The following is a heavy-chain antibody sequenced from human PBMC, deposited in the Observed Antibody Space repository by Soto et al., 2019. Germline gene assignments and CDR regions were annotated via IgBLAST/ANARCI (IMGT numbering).Heavy chain of an antibody. J-gene: IGHJ4*02. D-gene: IGHD3-22*01. CDR1: GRSINSYY. CDR3: ARTYDSNGYANEFDS. V-gene: IGHV4-59*01. Sequence: QVQLQESGPGLVKPSETLSLTCNVSGRSINSYYWSWVRQPPGKGLEWIGYIYDSGITSYNPSLKGRVTMSADTSKNQFSLKLTSVTGADTAVYYCARTYDSNGYANEFDSWGQGILVTVSS. CDR2: IYDSGIT.